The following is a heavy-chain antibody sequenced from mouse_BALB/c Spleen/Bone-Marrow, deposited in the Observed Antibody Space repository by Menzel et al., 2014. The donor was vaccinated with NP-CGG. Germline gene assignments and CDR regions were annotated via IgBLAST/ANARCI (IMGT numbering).Heavy chain of an antibody. CDR2: IWGDGST. CDR1: GFSLTGYG. Sequence: VKVVDSGPGLVAPSQSLSITCTVSGFSLTGYGVNWVRRPPGKGLEWLGMIWGDGSTDYNSALKSRLSVSKDNSKSQVFLKMNSLQTDDTARYYCARDAGTGRFAYWGQGTLVTVSA. CDR3: ARDAGTGRFAY. V-gene: IGHV2-6-7*01. D-gene: IGHD4-1*01. J-gene: IGHJ3*01.